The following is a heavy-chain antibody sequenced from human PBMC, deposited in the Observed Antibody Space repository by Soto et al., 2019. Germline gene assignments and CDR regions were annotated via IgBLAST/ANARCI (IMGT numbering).Heavy chain of an antibody. V-gene: IGHV3-30-3*01. CDR2: MAYDGNRE. J-gene: IGHJ4*02. CDR3: ARVGGSFYGSWDS. Sequence: QVQLVESGGGVVQPGRSLRLSCAASGFTFSMYVMHWVRQAPGKGLVWVAVMAYDGNREYYGDSVKGRFFVSRDNSKNTLYLQMNSLRPEDTAVYYCARVGGSFYGSWDSWGQGALVTVSS. CDR1: GFTFSMYV. D-gene: IGHD1-26*01.